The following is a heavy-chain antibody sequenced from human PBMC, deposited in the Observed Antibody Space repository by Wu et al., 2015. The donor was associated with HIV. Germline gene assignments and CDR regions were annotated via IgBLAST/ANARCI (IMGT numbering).Heavy chain of an antibody. CDR3: ASGGYAYDAFDI. CDR1: GYTFTSFD. V-gene: IGHV1-8*01. D-gene: IGHD5-12*01. CDR2: MNPKSGNT. J-gene: IGHJ3*02. Sequence: QVQLVQSGAEVKKPGASVKVSCKASGYTFTSFDMHWVRQATGQGLEWMGWMNPKSGNTGYAQKFQGRVTMTRNTSISTAYMDLSSLRPEDTAVYYCASGGYAYDAFDIWGQGTMVTVSS.